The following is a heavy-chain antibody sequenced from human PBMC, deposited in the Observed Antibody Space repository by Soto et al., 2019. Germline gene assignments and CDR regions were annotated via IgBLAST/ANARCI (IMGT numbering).Heavy chain of an antibody. D-gene: IGHD3-22*01. Sequence: QLQLQESGPGLVKPSETLSLTCTVSGGSISSSSYYWGWIRQPPGKGLEWIGSIYYSGSTYYNPSLKSRVPISVDTSKNQFSLKLSSVTAADTAVYYCARHTPAGSGSGYYYGYYYYGMDVWGQGTTVTVSS. V-gene: IGHV4-39*01. CDR3: ARHTPAGSGSGYYYGYYYYGMDV. CDR1: GGSISSSSYY. CDR2: IYYSGST. J-gene: IGHJ6*02.